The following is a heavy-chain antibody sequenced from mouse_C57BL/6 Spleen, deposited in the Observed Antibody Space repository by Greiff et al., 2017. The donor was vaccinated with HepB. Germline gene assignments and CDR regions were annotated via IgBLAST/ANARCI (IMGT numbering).Heavy chain of an antibody. CDR1: GYAFSSSW. V-gene: IGHV1-82*01. CDR2: IYPGDGDT. D-gene: IGHD3-2*02. Sequence: QVQLQQSGPELVKPGASVKISCKASGYAFSSSWMNWVKQRPGKGLEWIGRIYPGDGDTNYNGKFKGKATLTADKSSSTAYMQLSSLTSEDSAVYFCARKSSGPALDYWGQGTTLTVSS. CDR3: ARKSSGPALDY. J-gene: IGHJ2*01.